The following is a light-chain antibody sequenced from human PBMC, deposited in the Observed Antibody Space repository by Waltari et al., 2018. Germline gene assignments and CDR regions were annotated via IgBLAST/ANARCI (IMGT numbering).Light chain of an antibody. V-gene: IGLV1-47*01. J-gene: IGLJ2*01. Sequence: QSVLTQPPSASGTPGQRVTISCSGSSSNIGTYYVYWYHQPPGPAPKLLIYRNNQRPSGVPDRFSGSKSGTSASLAISGLRSEDEADYYCAVWDDSLTGQVIFGGGTKLTVL. CDR2: RNN. CDR3: AVWDDSLTGQVI. CDR1: SSNIGTYY.